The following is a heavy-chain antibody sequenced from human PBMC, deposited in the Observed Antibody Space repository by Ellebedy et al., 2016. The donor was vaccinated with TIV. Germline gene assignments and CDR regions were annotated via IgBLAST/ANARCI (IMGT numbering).Heavy chain of an antibody. CDR1: GGSISSSSYY. V-gene: IGHV4-39*01. D-gene: IGHD5-24*01. Sequence: SETLSLXXTVSGGSISSSSYYWGWIRQPPGKGLEWIGSIYYSGSTYYNPSLKSRVTISVDTSKNQFSLKLSSVTAADTAVYYCARHPPVEDGYNLGGYFDYWGQGTLVTVSS. CDR2: IYYSGST. J-gene: IGHJ4*02. CDR3: ARHPPVEDGYNLGGYFDY.